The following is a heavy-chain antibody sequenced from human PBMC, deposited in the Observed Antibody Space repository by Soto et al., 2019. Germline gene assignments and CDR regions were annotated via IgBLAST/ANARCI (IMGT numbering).Heavy chain of an antibody. CDR1: GFTVSSNF. V-gene: IGHV3-53*01. J-gene: IGHJ6*02. CDR2: IYSGGTT. Sequence: PGGSLRLCCAAAGFTVSSNFMNWVRQAPGKGLEWVSVIYSGGTTYYADSVKGRFTISRDNSKNTVYLQMNRLRAEDTAVYYCARDLNYGSGSYEGMDVWGQGTTVTVSS. CDR3: ARDLNYGSGSYEGMDV. D-gene: IGHD3-10*01.